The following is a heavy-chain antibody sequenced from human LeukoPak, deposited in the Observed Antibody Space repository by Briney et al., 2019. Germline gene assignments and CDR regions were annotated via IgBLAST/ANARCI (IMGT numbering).Heavy chain of an antibody. CDR1: GFTVSSNY. J-gene: IGHJ4*02. CDR2: IYSGGST. CDR3: AKVKFYFDN. V-gene: IGHV3-53*01. Sequence: GGSLRLSCAASGFTVSSNYMSWVRQAPGKGLEWVSVIYSGGSTYYADSVKGRFTISRDNSRNTLYLQMSSLKDEDTAIYYCAKVKFYFDNWGQGTLVTVSS.